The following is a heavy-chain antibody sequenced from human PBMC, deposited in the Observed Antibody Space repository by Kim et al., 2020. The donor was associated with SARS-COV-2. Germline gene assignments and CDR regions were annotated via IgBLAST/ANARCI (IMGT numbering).Heavy chain of an antibody. Sequence: ASVKVSCKASGYSFTDSYIYWIRLAPGQGLEWVGTIDPRGGGTNYAQNFEGRVTMTRDTSTSTVYMELSSLTSGDTAFYYCARPATFFDYFEDWGQGTLVTVS. CDR3: ARPATFFDYFED. J-gene: IGHJ4*02. CDR2: IDPRGGGT. V-gene: IGHV1-46*01. CDR1: GYSFTDSY.